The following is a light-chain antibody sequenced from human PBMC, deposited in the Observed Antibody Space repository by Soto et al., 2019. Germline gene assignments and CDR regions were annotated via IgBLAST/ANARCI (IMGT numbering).Light chain of an antibody. J-gene: IGKJ1*01. V-gene: IGKV3-20*01. CDR3: QDYAYSTWT. CDR1: QSVSSSF. CDR2: GAS. Sequence: IVLTHSPGTLSLSPEERATLSCRASQSVSSSFLAWFQQRPGHPPRLLIFGASNRATGLPGRFSGGGSGTDFTLTIRRLEAQDFAVYYCQDYAYSTWTFGQGTTVDIK.